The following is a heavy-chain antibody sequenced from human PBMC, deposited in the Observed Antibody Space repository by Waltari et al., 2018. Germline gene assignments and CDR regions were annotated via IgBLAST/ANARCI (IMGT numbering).Heavy chain of an antibody. V-gene: IGHV3-48*03. CDR2: ISSSGSTI. CDR1: GFTFSSYE. D-gene: IGHD3-16*02. J-gene: IGHJ3*02. CDR3: ARDQPEYYDYVWGSYRVDAFDI. Sequence: EVQLVESGGGLVQPGGSLRLSCAASGFTFSSYEMNWVRQAHGKGLVWVSYISSSGSTIYYADSVKGRFTISRDNAKNSLYLQMNSLRAEDTAVYYCARDQPEYYDYVWGSYRVDAFDIWGQGTMVTVSS.